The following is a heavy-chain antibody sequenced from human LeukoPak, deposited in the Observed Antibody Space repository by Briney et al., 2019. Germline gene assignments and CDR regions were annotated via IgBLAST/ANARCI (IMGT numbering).Heavy chain of an antibody. CDR3: ARDLRSYCSSTSCYHGWFDP. CDR1: GYTFTSYG. V-gene: IGHV1-18*01. Sequence: ASVKVSCKPSGYTFTSYGIIWVRQAPGQGLEWMGWISAYNGNTNYAQKLQGRVTMTTDTSTRTAYMELRSLRSDDTAVYYCARDLRSYCSSTSCYHGWFDPWGQGTLVTVSS. J-gene: IGHJ5*02. CDR2: ISAYNGNT. D-gene: IGHD2-2*01.